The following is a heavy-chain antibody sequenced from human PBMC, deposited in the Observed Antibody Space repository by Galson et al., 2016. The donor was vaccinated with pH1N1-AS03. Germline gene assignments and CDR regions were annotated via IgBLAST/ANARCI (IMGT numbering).Heavy chain of an antibody. CDR3: ARDLRAVADPY. V-gene: IGHV3-48*01. CDR2: ISSRSSGK. J-gene: IGHJ4*02. Sequence: SLRLSCAASGFTFSAYSMNWFRQAPGKGLEWVSHISSRSSGKYYADFVTGRFTVSRDDAENSLYLQMNSLRVEDTAVYFCARDLRAVADPYWGQGTLVTVSS. D-gene: IGHD4-23*01. CDR1: GFTFSAYS.